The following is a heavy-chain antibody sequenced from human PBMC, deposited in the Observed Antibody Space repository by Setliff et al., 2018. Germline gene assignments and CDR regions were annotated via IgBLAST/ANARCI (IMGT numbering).Heavy chain of an antibody. CDR3: ARTCSGSGCYAGLES. CDR1: GFAFSKYG. J-gene: IGHJ4*02. D-gene: IGHD2-15*01. V-gene: IGHV3-23*01. Sequence: GGSLRLSCAASGFAFSKYGMSWVRQAPGKGLEWVSGISSGFETAYADSVKGRFTISRDNSKNTLFLQMSSLRAADTAVYYCARTCSGSGCYAGLESWGQGTPVTVSS. CDR2: ISSGFET.